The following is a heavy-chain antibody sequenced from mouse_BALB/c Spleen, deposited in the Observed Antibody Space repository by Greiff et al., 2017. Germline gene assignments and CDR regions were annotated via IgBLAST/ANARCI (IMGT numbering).Heavy chain of an antibody. J-gene: IGHJ2*01. D-gene: IGHD2-1*01. CDR3: ARQGGDGNTFDY. CDR2: ISSGGGST. V-gene: IGHV5-12-1*01. Sequence: EVQGVESGGGLVKPGGSLKLSCAASGFAFSSYDMSWVRQTPEKRLEWVAYISSGGGSTYYPDTVKGRFTISRDNAKNTLYLQMSSLKSEDTAMYYCARQGGDGNTFDYWGQGTTLTVAS. CDR1: GFAFSSYD.